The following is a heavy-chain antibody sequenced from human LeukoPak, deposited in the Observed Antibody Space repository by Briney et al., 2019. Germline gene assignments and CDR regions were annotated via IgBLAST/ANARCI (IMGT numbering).Heavy chain of an antibody. CDR2: IWYDGSHR. V-gene: IGHV3-33*01. J-gene: IGHJ4*02. CDR3: VRDNAAADGALDY. D-gene: IGHD5-24*01. CDR1: GFTFSSHD. Sequence: GGSLRLSCVASGFTFSSHDMHWVRQAPGKGLEWVAVIWYDGSHRYYPDSVKGRFTISRDNSKNTLFLQMDSLRVDDTAVYYCVRDNAAADGALDYWGQGSLVTVSS.